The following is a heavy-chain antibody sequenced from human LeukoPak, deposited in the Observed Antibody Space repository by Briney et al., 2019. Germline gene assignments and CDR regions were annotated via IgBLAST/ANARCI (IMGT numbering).Heavy chain of an antibody. J-gene: IGHJ6*02. CDR3: AREDSNYNYYYGMDV. D-gene: IGHD4-11*01. V-gene: IGHV3-48*01. CDR2: ISSSSSTI. Sequence: GGSLRLSCAASGFTFSSYSMNWVRQAPGKGLEWVSYISSSSSTIYYADSVKGRFTISRDNAKNSLYLQMNSLRAEDTAVHYCAREDSNYNYYYGMDVWGQGTTVTVSS. CDR1: GFTFSSYS.